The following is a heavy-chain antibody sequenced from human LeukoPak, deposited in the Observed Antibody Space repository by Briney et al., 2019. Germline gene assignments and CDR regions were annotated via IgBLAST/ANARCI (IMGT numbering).Heavy chain of an antibody. V-gene: IGHV3-7*01. CDR3: ARLSLNAFDI. D-gene: IGHD2-2*01. CDR2: IKQDGSEK. CDR1: GFTFSNAW. Sequence: GGSLRLSCAASGFTFSNAWMSWVRQAPGKGLEWVANIKQDGSEKYYVDSVKGRFTISRDNAKNSLYLQMNSLRAEDTAVYYCARLSLNAFDIWGQGTMVTVSS. J-gene: IGHJ3*02.